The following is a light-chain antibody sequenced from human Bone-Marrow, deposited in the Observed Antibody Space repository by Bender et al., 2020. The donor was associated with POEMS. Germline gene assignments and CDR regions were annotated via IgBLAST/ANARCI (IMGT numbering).Light chain of an antibody. CDR3: ASYTSSNALV. CDR2: DFS. Sequence: YNYFSFYQQYPFQSPKLLISDFSNRPSRISHRFSGSKSGNTASLTISWLQDEEEAHYYCASYTSSNALVFGGGKKVNV. CDR1: YNY. V-gene: IGLV2-14*03. J-gene: IGLJ2*01.